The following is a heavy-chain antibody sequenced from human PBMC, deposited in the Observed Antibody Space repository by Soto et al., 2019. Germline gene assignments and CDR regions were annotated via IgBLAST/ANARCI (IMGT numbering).Heavy chain of an antibody. J-gene: IGHJ4*02. CDR1: GGSFSGYY. Sequence: PSETLSLTCAVYGGSFSGYYWSWIRQPPGKGLEWSGEINHSGSTNYNPALKSRVTISVDTSKNQFSLKLSSVTAADTAVYYCARFEPYGSGSRVDYWGQGTLVPVSS. D-gene: IGHD3-10*01. CDR3: ARFEPYGSGSRVDY. V-gene: IGHV4-34*01. CDR2: INHSGST.